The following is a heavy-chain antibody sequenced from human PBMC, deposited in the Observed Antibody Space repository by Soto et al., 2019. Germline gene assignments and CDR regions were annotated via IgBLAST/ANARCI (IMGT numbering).Heavy chain of an antibody. Sequence: EVQLVESGGGLVQPGGSLRLSCAASGFTFTTYSMNWVRLAPGKGLEWLSYISNTGSTIYYADSVKGRFNISRDNAKNSLYLQMSGLRVEDTAVYYCARGTMTAVSKTDSWGQGALVTVSS. CDR1: GFTFTTYS. CDR2: ISNTGSTI. D-gene: IGHD4-17*01. J-gene: IGHJ4*02. V-gene: IGHV3-48*01. CDR3: ARGTMTAVSKTDS.